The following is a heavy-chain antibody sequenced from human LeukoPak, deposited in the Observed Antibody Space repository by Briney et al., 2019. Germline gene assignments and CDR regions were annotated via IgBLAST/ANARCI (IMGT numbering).Heavy chain of an antibody. D-gene: IGHD3-3*01. Sequence: GESLKISCKGSGYRFTSYWIGWVRQMPGKGLEWMGIIYPGDSDTRYSPSFQGQVTISADKSSSTSYLQWSSLKASDTAMYYCARRHDFWSGYTYYYYMDVWGKGTTVTVSS. V-gene: IGHV5-51*01. J-gene: IGHJ6*03. CDR2: IYPGDSDT. CDR1: GYRFTSYW. CDR3: ARRHDFWSGYTYYYYMDV.